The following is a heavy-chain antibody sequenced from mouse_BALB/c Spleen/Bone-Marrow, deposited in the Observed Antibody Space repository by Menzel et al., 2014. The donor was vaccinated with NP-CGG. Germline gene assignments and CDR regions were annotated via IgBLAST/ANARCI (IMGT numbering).Heavy chain of an antibody. J-gene: IGHJ2*01. CDR3: TRSTATFDY. V-gene: IGHV1-80*01. CDR2: IYPGDGDT. Sequence: QVQLQQSGAELVRPGSSVKISCKASGYAFSAYWMNWVKQRPGQGLEWVGQIYPGDGDTNYNGKFKGKATLTADKSSSTAYMQLSSLASEDSAVYFCTRSTATFDYWGQGTTLTVSS. D-gene: IGHD1-2*01. CDR1: GYAFSAYW.